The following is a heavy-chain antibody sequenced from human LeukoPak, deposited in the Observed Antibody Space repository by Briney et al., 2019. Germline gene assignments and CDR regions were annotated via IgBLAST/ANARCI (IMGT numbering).Heavy chain of an antibody. CDR1: GFTVSSNY. J-gene: IGHJ4*02. D-gene: IGHD6-13*01. Sequence: GGSLRLSCAASGFTVSSNYMSWVRQAPGKGLEWVSVIYSGGSTYYADSVRGRFTISRDNSKNTLYLQMNSLRAEDTAVYYCAKESGSSPVFSHWGQGTLVIVSS. CDR2: IYSGGST. CDR3: AKESGSSPVFSH. V-gene: IGHV3-53*01.